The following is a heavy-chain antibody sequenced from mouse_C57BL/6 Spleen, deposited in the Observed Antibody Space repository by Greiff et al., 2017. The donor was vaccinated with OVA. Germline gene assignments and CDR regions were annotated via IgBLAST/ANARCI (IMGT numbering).Heavy chain of an antibody. CDR3: ARAVYSNVFAY. CDR2: IYPGSGNT. CDR1: GYSFTSYY. Sequence: QVQLQQSGPELVKPGASVKISCKASGYSFTSYYIHWVKQRPGQGLEWIGWIYPGSGNTKYNEKFKGKATLTADTSSSTAYMQLSSLTSEDSAVYYCARAVYSNVFAYWGQGTLVTVSA. V-gene: IGHV1-66*01. J-gene: IGHJ3*01. D-gene: IGHD2-5*01.